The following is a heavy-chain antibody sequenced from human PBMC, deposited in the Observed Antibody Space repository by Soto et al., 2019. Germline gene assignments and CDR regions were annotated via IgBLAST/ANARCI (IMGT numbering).Heavy chain of an antibody. J-gene: IGHJ4*02. CDR1: GGTFSSYT. V-gene: IGHV1-69*02. CDR3: ARATRYSSGWPLFDY. CDR2: IIPILGIA. Sequence: GDSVKVSCKASGGTFSSYTISWVRQAPGQGLEWMGRIIPILGIANYAQKFQGRVTITADKSTSTAYMELSSLRSEDTAVYYCARATRYSSGWPLFDYWGQGTLVTVSS. D-gene: IGHD6-19*01.